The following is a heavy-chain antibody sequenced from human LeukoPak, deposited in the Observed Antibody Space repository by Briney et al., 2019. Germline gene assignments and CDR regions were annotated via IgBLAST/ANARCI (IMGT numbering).Heavy chain of an antibody. J-gene: IGHJ4*02. V-gene: IGHV3-43*02. CDR1: GFTFSSYA. CDR3: AKSRMATIYWGFDY. Sequence: QTGGSLRLSCAASGFTFSSYAMSWVRQAPGKGLEWVSLISWDGGSTYYADSVKGRFTISRDNSKNSLYLQMNSLRTEDTALYYCAKSRMATIYWGFDYWGQGTLVTVSS. D-gene: IGHD5-24*01. CDR2: ISWDGGST.